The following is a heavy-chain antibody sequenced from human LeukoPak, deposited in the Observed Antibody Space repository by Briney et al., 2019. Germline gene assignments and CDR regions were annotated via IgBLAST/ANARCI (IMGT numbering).Heavy chain of an antibody. J-gene: IGHJ4*02. CDR1: GFSLSDAW. Sequence: PGGSLRLSCAASGFSLSDAWMSWVRRAPGKGLECVGRMKPRGTTDDAEPMNDRFIVSRDDSNDTLYWQMNSLKAEDTGLYYCTQLGRGYWGQGTQVTVSS. V-gene: IGHV3-15*01. D-gene: IGHD1-1*01. CDR3: TQLGRGY. CDR2: MKPRGTT.